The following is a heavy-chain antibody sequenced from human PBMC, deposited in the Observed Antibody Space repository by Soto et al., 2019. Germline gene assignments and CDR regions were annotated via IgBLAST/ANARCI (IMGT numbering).Heavy chain of an antibody. CDR1: GFTFSIYA. CDR2: ISGSGGST. V-gene: IGHV3-23*01. CDR3: AKDPDSSGYWYFDY. D-gene: IGHD3-22*01. J-gene: IGHJ4*02. Sequence: GGSLRLSCAASGFTFSIYAMSWVRHAPGKGLEWVSAISGSGGSTYYADSVKGRFTISRDNSKNTLYLQMNSLRAEDTAVYYCAKDPDSSGYWYFDYWGQGTLVTVSS.